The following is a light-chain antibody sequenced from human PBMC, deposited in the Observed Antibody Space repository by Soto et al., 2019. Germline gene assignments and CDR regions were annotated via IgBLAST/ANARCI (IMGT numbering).Light chain of an antibody. V-gene: IGLV8-61*01. Sequence: QAVVTQEPSFSVSPGRTVTLTCGLSSGSVSTSYYPSWYQQTPGQAPRTLIYRTNTRSSGVPDRFSGSILGNKAALTITGAQADDESDYYCVLYMGSGISVFGGGTKLTVL. CDR1: SGSVSTSYY. CDR3: VLYMGSGISV. J-gene: IGLJ2*01. CDR2: RTN.